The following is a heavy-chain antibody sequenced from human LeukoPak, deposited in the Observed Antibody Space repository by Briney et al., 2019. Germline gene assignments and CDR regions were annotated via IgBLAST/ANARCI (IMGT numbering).Heavy chain of an antibody. CDR3: AKGRTGYIPDY. CDR1: GFTFSSYT. CDR2: ISGSGGTT. J-gene: IGHJ4*01. V-gene: IGHV3-23*01. Sequence: GGSLRLSCAASGFTFSSYTMTWVRQAPGKGLEWVSVISGSGGTTHYADSVKGRFSISRDNSNNTLYLQMNSLRVEDTAVYYCAKGRTGYIPDYWGQGTLVTVSS. D-gene: IGHD6-13*01.